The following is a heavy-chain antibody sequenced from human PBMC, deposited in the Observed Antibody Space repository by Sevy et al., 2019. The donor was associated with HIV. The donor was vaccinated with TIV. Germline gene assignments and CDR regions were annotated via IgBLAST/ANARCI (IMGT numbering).Heavy chain of an antibody. V-gene: IGHV3-48*03. CDR2: ISNSGTTI. J-gene: IGHJ4*02. D-gene: IGHD4-17*01. CDR3: ARDLPPSATTVAHFDC. CDR1: GFTFSSYE. Sequence: GGSLRLSCAASGFTFSSYEMNWVRQAPGNGLEWVSYISNSGTTISYSDSVKGRFTISRDNARNSLYLQMNSLRAEDTAVYYCARDLPPSATTVAHFDCSGQRTMVTVSS.